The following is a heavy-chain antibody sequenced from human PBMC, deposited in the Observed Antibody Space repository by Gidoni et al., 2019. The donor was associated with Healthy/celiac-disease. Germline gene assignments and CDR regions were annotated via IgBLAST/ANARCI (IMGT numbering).Heavy chain of an antibody. J-gene: IGHJ4*02. V-gene: IGHV3-7*01. Sequence: EVQLVESGGGLVQPGGSLRLSCAASGFTFSTYWMSWVRQAQGKGLVWVAKIKQDGSAKYYVDSVKGRFTIARDNAKNSLYLQMNSLRAEYTAVYYCARDGDSSGYCFDYWGQGTLVTVSS. CDR1: GFTFSTYW. CDR3: ARDGDSSGYCFDY. CDR2: IKQDGSAK. D-gene: IGHD3-22*01.